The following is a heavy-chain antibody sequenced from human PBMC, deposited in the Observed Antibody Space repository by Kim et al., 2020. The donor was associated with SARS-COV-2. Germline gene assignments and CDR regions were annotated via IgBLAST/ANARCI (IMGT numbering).Heavy chain of an antibody. Sequence: GGSLRLSCAASGFPFDSYAMAWVRRAPGRGLEWVSAITGTGGSTFYRDSVRGRFSIYRDNFRNTVSLEMNHLRAEDTAVYYCAKVRGSGNYYNDYWGQGTLVTVSS. D-gene: IGHD3-10*01. V-gene: IGHV3-23*01. CDR1: GFPFDSYA. J-gene: IGHJ4*02. CDR3: AKVRGSGNYYNDY. CDR2: ITGTGGST.